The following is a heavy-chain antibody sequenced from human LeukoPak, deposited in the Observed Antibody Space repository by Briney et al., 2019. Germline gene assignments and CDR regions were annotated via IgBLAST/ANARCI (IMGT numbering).Heavy chain of an antibody. CDR2: IISDSAVT. CDR1: GFTFNIFS. J-gene: IGHJ4*02. V-gene: IGHV3-21*01. Sequence: AGGSLRLSCAASGFTFNIFSMSWVRQAPGKGLEWVSSIISDSAVTHYADSVRGRFTVSRDNAKNSVYLQMTGLKVDDTAIYYCARDPMKYDILTGFYSWGQGVLVTVSS. D-gene: IGHD3-9*01. CDR3: ARDPMKYDILTGFYS.